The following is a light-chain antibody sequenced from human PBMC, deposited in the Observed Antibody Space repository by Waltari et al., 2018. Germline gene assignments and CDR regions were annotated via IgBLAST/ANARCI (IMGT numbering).Light chain of an antibody. CDR2: AAS. V-gene: IGKV3-20*01. J-gene: IGKJ4*01. CDR1: QSVSSSS. Sequence: EIVLTQSPGTLSLSPGERATLSCRASQSVSSSSLAWYQQSHGQAPRLLIYAASSRATCIPDRFSGSGSGTEFTLTISRLEPEDFAVYYCQQYGSSPLTFGGGTKVEI. CDR3: QQYGSSPLT.